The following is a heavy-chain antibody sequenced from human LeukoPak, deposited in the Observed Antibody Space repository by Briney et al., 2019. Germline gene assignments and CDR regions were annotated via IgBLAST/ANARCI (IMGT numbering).Heavy chain of an antibody. J-gene: IGHJ4*02. V-gene: IGHV4-39*07. CDR1: GDSVTSDNFY. Sequence: PSETLSLTCNVSGDSVTSDNFYWAWIRQPPGKGPEWIGTVYRSGSAYHNPSLKSRLTISIDTSKNQFFLKLTSVTAADTALYFCARAPHTSPTDYYFDFWGPGTLVTVPS. CDR3: ARAPHTSPTDYYFDF. CDR2: VYRSGSA. D-gene: IGHD1-14*01.